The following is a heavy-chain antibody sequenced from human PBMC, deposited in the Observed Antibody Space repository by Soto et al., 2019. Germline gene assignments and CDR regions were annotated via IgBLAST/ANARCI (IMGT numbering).Heavy chain of an antibody. CDR1: GFTFSRYA. V-gene: IGHV3-23*01. CDR3: AKRVPKPWAPFDY. Sequence: GGSLRLSCAASGFTFSRYARTWVRQAPGKGLEWVSAISGGGGGTYYADSVKGRFTISRDNSKNTLYLQMNSLRAEDTAVYYCAKRVPKPWAPFDYWGQGTLVTVSS. CDR2: ISGGGGGT. D-gene: IGHD7-27*01. J-gene: IGHJ4*02.